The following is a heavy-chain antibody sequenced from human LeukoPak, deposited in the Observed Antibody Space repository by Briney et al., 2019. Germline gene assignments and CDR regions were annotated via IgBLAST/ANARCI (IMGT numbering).Heavy chain of an antibody. V-gene: IGHV1-58*02. CDR3: AATNYDFWSGMSGFDP. CDR1: GFTFTSSA. D-gene: IGHD3-3*01. J-gene: IGHJ5*02. Sequence: SVKVSCKASGFTFTSSAMQWARQARGQRLEWIGWIVVGSGNTNYAQKFQERVTITRDMSTSTAYMELSSLRSEDTAVYYCAATNYDFWSGMSGFDPWGQGTLVTVSS. CDR2: IVVGSGNT.